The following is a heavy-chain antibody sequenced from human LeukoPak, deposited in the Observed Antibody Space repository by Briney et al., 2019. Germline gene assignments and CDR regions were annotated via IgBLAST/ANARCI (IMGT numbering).Heavy chain of an antibody. CDR2: ISGRSSYM. CDR3: ARGPYDFWSGYEFYFDY. Sequence: PGGSLRRSCAASGFTFSTYSMNWVRQAPGKGLEWVSSISGRSSYMYYADSVKGRFTISRDSAKNSLYLQMNSLRAEDTAVYYCARGPYDFWSGYEFYFDYWGQGTLVTVSS. CDR1: GFTFSTYS. D-gene: IGHD3-3*01. J-gene: IGHJ4*02. V-gene: IGHV3-21*01.